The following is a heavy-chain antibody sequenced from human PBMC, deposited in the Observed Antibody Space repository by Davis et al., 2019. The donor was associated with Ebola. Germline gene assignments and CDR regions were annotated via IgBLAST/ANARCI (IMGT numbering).Heavy chain of an antibody. CDR2: ISSSSSTI. Sequence: GGSLRLSCAASGFTFSSYSMNWVRQAPGKGLEWVSYISSSSSTIYYADSVKGRFTISRDNAKNSLYLRMNSLRDEDTAVYYCARDARITMVRGVIERAYYFDYWGQGTLVTVSS. D-gene: IGHD3-10*01. CDR3: ARDARITMVRGVIERAYYFDY. CDR1: GFTFSSYS. J-gene: IGHJ4*02. V-gene: IGHV3-48*02.